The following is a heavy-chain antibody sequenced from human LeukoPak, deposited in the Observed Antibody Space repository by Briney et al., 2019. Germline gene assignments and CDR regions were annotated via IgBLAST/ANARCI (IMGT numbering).Heavy chain of an antibody. CDR3: ARHATMSGY. Sequence: SETLSLTCTVSGGSISSSSYYWGWIRQPPGKGLEWIGSIYYSGSTYYNPSLKSRVTISVDTSKNQFSLKLSSVTAADTAVYYCARHATMSGYWGQGTLVTVSS. CDR1: GGSISSSSYY. D-gene: IGHD3-10*02. CDR2: IYYSGST. J-gene: IGHJ4*02. V-gene: IGHV4-39*01.